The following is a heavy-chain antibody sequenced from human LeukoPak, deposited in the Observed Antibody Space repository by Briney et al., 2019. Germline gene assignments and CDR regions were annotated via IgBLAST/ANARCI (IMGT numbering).Heavy chain of an antibody. V-gene: IGHV3-48*03. Sequence: GSLRLSCAASGFTFSTYEMHWVRQAPGKGLEWVSDISSSGSTMYYADSVKGRFTTSRDNAKNLLYLQMHSLRAEDTAVYYCSLLAVASPQDYWGQGTLVTVSS. D-gene: IGHD6-19*01. J-gene: IGHJ4*02. CDR1: GFTFSTYE. CDR2: ISSSGSTM. CDR3: SLLAVASPQDY.